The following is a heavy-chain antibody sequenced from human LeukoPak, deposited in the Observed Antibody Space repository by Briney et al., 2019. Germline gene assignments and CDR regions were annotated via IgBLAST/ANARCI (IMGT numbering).Heavy chain of an antibody. J-gene: IGHJ4*02. V-gene: IGHV3-23*01. Sequence: TGGSLRLSCAASGFSFNNYAMNWVRQAPGKGLEWASIIIASSGSTFYADSVKGRFTISRDNSKNTLYLQMNSLRVEDTAVYYCAKGGYDFVEVAYFDFWGQGTLVTVSS. CDR3: AKGGYDFVEVAYFDF. D-gene: IGHD5-12*01. CDR1: GFSFNNYA. CDR2: IIASSGST.